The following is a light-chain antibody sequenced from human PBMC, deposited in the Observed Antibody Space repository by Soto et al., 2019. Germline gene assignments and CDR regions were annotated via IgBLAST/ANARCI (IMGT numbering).Light chain of an antibody. CDR1: QGIRKD. Sequence: DIQMTQSPSSLSASVGDRVTITCRASQGIRKDLGWYQQKPGKAPKRLIYAASSLQSGVPSRFSGSGAGTEFTLTISSLQPEDFATYYCLQHNSYPYTFGQGTKREIK. CDR2: AAS. J-gene: IGKJ2*01. V-gene: IGKV1-17*01. CDR3: LQHNSYPYT.